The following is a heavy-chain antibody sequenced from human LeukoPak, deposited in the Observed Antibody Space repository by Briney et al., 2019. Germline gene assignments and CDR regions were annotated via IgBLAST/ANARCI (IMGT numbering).Heavy chain of an antibody. CDR1: ECMFNSYT. Sequence: GGIVRLPRQRRECMFNSYTMAWVRQPPGKKQEWVSHVSGSGGIIYYADSVKGRFTIFRDNSKNTLYLQMNSLRAEDTAVYYCAKTTAGNSSGRNPGWPVDYWGQGTLVTVSS. CDR2: VSGSGGII. CDR3: AKTTAGNSSGRNPGWPVDY. V-gene: IGHV3-23*01. J-gene: IGHJ4*02. D-gene: IGHD6-19*01.